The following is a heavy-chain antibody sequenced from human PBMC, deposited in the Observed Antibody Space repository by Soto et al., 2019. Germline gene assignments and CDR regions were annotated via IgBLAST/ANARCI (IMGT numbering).Heavy chain of an antibody. CDR1: GFTFSSYG. CDR2: ISYDGSNK. J-gene: IGHJ6*02. D-gene: IGHD3-10*01. V-gene: IGHV3-30*18. CDR3: EKDYLWFGERTGMDV. Sequence: GGSLRLSCAASGFTFSSYGMHWVRQAPGKGLEWVAVISYDGSNKYYADSVKGRFTISRDNSKNTLYLQMNSLRAEDTAVYYCEKDYLWFGERTGMDVWGQGTTVTVSS.